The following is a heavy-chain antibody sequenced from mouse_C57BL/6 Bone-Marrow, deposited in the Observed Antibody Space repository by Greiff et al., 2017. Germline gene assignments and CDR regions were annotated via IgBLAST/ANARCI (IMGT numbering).Heavy chain of an antibody. D-gene: IGHD2-4*01. Sequence: VQLQQSGAELVRPGASVKLSCTASGFNIKDDYMHWVKQRPEQGLEWIGWIDPENGDTESASKFQGKATITADTSSNTAYLQLSSLTSEDTAVYYCTAEDYDEYYYAMDYWGRGTSVTVTS. CDR3: TAEDYDEYYYAMDY. V-gene: IGHV14-4*01. CDR1: GFNIKDDY. J-gene: IGHJ4*01. CDR2: IDPENGDT.